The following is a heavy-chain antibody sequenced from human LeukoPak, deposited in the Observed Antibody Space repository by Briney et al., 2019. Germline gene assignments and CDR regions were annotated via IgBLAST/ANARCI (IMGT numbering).Heavy chain of an antibody. D-gene: IGHD5-24*01. CDR1: GGSLSSTSYY. J-gene: IGHJ4*02. CDR2: MYYSGST. Sequence: TRSLTCTVSGGSLSSTSYYWRWIRQPPGKGLEWIGSMYYSGSTYNNPSIKSRVTISIDTSKNQFSLKLSSVTAADTSVYYCARMTTIGSYYIDNWGQGTLVTVSS. CDR3: ARMTTIGSYYIDN. V-gene: IGHV4-39*01.